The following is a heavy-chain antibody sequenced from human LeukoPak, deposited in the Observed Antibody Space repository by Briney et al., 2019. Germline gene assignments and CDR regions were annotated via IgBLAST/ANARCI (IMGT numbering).Heavy chain of an antibody. CDR1: GGSISSYY. Sequence: SETLSLTCTVSGGSISSYYWSWIRQPPGKGLEWIGYIYYSGSTNYNPSLKSRVTISVDTSKNLFSLKLSSVTAADTAVYYCARAPASALWFGEFTVGFDPWGQGTLVTVSS. D-gene: IGHD3-10*01. V-gene: IGHV4-59*01. CDR2: IYYSGST. J-gene: IGHJ5*02. CDR3: ARAPASALWFGEFTVGFDP.